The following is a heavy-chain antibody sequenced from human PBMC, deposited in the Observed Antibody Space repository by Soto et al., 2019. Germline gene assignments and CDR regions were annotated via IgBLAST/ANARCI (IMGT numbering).Heavy chain of an antibody. CDR1: GFTFSSYA. CDR2: ISYDGSNK. CDR3: ARYPFSAPPYGNSARGGMDV. J-gene: IGHJ6*02. V-gene: IGHV3-30-3*01. D-gene: IGHD3-10*01. Sequence: GGSLRLSCAASGFTFSSYAMHWVRQAPGKGLEWVAVISYDGSNKYYADSVKGRFTISRDNSKNTLYLQMNSLRAEDTAVYYCARYPFSAPPYGNSARGGMDVWGQGTTVTVSS.